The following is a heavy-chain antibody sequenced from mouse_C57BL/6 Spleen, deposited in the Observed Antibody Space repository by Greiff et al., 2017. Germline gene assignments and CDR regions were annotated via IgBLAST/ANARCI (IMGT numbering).Heavy chain of an antibody. Sequence: QVQLKQSGPELVKPGASVKISCKASGYAFSSSWMNWVKQRPGKGLEWIGRIYPGDGDTNYNGKFKGKATLTADKSSSTAYMQLSSLTSEDSAVYFCASLNSPFYYAMDYWGQGTSVTVSS. CDR2: IYPGDGDT. D-gene: IGHD2-12*01. CDR3: ASLNSPFYYAMDY. J-gene: IGHJ4*01. V-gene: IGHV1-82*01. CDR1: GYAFSSSW.